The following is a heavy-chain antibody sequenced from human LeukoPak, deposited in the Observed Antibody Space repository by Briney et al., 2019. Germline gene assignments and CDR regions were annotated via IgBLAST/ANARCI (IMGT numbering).Heavy chain of an antibody. CDR2: IYYSGST. D-gene: IGHD3-16*01. CDR3: ARDLVGNWFDP. V-gene: IGHV4-59*12. J-gene: IGHJ5*02. Sequence: SETLSLTCTVSGGSISSYYWSWIRQPPGKGLEWIGYIYYSGSTNYNPSLKSRVTISVDTSKNQFSLKLSSVTAADTAVYYCARDLVGNWFDPWGQGTLVTVSS. CDR1: GGSISSYY.